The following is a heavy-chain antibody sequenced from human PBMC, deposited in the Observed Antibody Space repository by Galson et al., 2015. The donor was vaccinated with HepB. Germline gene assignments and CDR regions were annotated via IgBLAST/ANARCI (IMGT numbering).Heavy chain of an antibody. Sequence: SLRLSCAASGFTFSSYAMSWVRQAPGKGLEWVSAISGSGGSTYYADSVKGRFTISRDNSKNTLYLQMNSLRAEDTAVYYCAKWRYCSSTSCYTGFMDVWGQGTTVTVSS. D-gene: IGHD2-2*02. J-gene: IGHJ6*02. CDR2: ISGSGGST. CDR1: GFTFSSYA. CDR3: AKWRYCSSTSCYTGFMDV. V-gene: IGHV3-23*01.